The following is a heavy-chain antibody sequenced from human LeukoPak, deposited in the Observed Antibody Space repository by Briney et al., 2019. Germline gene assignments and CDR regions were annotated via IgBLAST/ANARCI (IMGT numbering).Heavy chain of an antibody. D-gene: IGHD3-10*01. J-gene: IGHJ4*02. CDR3: ARAEYYYGSGSNFDY. CDR1: GGSLSGYY. Sequence: SETLSLTCAVYGGSLSGYYWSWIRQPPGKGLEGIGEINHSGSTNYNPSLKSRVTISVDTSKNQFSLKLSSVTAADTAVYYCARAEYYYGSGSNFDYWGQGTLVTVSS. V-gene: IGHV4-34*01. CDR2: INHSGST.